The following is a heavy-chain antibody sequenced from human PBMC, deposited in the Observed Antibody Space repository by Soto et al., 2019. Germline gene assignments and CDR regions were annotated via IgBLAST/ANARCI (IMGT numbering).Heavy chain of an antibody. CDR1: GFTFSSYG. J-gene: IGHJ6*03. D-gene: IGHD2-2*03. CDR3: ARDLVDIVVVPAAMQYYYYYMDV. V-gene: IGHV3-33*01. Sequence: GGSLRLSCAASGFTFSSYGMHWVRQAPGKGLEWVAVIWYDGSNKYYADSVKGRFTISRDNSKNTLYLQMNSLRAEDTAVYYCARDLVDIVVVPAAMQYYYYYMDVWGKGTTVTVSS. CDR2: IWYDGSNK.